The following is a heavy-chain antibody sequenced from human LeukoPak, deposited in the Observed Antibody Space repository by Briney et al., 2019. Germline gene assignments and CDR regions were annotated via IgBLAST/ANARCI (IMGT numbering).Heavy chain of an antibody. J-gene: IGHJ1*01. CDR3: ARDSYYDSSGYNSSEYFQH. D-gene: IGHD3-22*01. CDR1: GYTFTGYY. Sequence: ASVKVSCKASGYTFTGYYMHWVRQAPGQGLEWMGWINANSGGTNYAQKFQGRVTMTRDTSISTAYMELSRLRSDDTAVYYCARDSYYDSSGYNSSEYFQHWGQGTLVTVSS. V-gene: IGHV1-2*02. CDR2: INANSGGT.